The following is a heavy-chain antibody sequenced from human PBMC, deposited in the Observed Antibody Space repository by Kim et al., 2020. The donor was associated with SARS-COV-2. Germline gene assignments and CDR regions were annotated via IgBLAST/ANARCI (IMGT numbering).Heavy chain of an antibody. V-gene: IGHV1-3*04. Sequence: ASVKVSCKASGYTFINYVIHWVRQAPGQRPEWMGLISIGNDNTKFSQKFQGRVTITRDTSASTAYMELTSLGSEDTSIYYCARGSGWAFDFWGQGTLITVAS. J-gene: IGHJ4*02. CDR2: ISIGNDNT. D-gene: IGHD6-19*01. CDR3: ARGSGWAFDF. CDR1: GYTFINYV.